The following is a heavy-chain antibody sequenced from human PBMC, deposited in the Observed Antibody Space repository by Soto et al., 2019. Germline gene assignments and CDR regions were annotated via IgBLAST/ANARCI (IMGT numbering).Heavy chain of an antibody. J-gene: IGHJ5*02. CDR3: ASALSCSGGSCSFDP. V-gene: IGHV4-61*01. CDR2: IYYTGST. Sequence: QVQLQESGPGLVKPSETLSLTCTVSGGSVSSGNYYWSWIRQPPGKGLEWIGFIYYTGSTSYNPTLKRRVTISMDTSKNQCSLKLTSVTAADTAVYYCASALSCSGGSCSFDPWGQGTLVTVSS. D-gene: IGHD2-15*01. CDR1: GGSVSSGNYY.